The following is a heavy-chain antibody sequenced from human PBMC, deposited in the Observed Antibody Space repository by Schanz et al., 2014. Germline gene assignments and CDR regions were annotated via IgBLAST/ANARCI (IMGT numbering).Heavy chain of an antibody. D-gene: IGHD6-13*01. V-gene: IGHV3-30-3*01. CDR2: ISYDGSNK. CDR1: GFTFDDYG. CDR3: ARDMTIAPA. J-gene: IGHJ5*02. Sequence: VQLLESGGALEQPGGSLRLSCEASGFTFDDYGMHWVRQAPGKGLEWLAVISYDGSNKYKSPSASVKGRFTISRDNSKNTLYLQMDTLRVEDTAMFYCARDMTIAPAWGQGTLVTVSS.